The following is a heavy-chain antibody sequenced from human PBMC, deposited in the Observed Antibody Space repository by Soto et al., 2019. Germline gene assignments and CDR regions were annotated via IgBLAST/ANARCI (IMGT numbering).Heavy chain of an antibody. Sequence: WSLRLSCSGFGFTVSRFAMSWVRQVPGKGLEWVSAISGSGQTTYYADSVKGRFTVSRDNSNNTLYLQMNSLRAEDTAVYYCAKGRYYDSSGVPPGLDYWGQGTRGIFSA. CDR3: AKGRYYDSSGVPPGLDY. CDR1: GFTVSRFA. J-gene: IGHJ4*02. D-gene: IGHD3-22*01. V-gene: IGHV3-23*01. CDR2: ISGSGQTT.